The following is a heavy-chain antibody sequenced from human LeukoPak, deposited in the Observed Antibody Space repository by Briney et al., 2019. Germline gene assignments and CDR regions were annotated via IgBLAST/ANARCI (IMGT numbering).Heavy chain of an antibody. CDR3: AKWGDCDVLTGYYVSDY. CDR2: ITGGGSGI. V-gene: IGHV3-23*01. Sequence: GGSLRLSCAASGFTFSNYAMSWVRQAPGKGLEWVSAITGGGSGIYYADSMKSRFTISRDNSKNTLYLQINSLRAEDTAVYYCAKWGDCDVLTGYYVSDYWGQGTLVTVSS. CDR1: GFTFSNYA. D-gene: IGHD3-9*01. J-gene: IGHJ4*02.